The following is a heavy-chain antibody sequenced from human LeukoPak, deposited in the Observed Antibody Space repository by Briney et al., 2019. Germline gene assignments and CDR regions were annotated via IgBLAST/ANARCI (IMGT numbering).Heavy chain of an antibody. V-gene: IGHV1-2*02. CDR3: ARDPSNSGYDYLYYFDY. J-gene: IGHJ4*02. CDR2: INPDNGGT. CDR1: GYTFTGYY. Sequence: GASVKVSCKASGYTFTGYYMHWVRQAPVQGLEWMGWINPDNGGTNYAQKFQGRVTMTRDMSISTAYMELSRLRSDNTAVYYCARDPSNSGYDYLYYFDYWGQGTLVTVSS. D-gene: IGHD5-12*01.